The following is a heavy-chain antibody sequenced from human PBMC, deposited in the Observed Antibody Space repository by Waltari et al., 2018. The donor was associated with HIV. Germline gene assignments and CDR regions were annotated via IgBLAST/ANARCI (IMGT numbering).Heavy chain of an antibody. Sequence: QVQLQESGPGLVKPSETLSLTCTVSGGSISSYYWSWIRQPAGKGLEWIGRIYTSGSTNYNPSLKCRVTMSVDRSKNQFSLKLSSVTAADTAVYYCAGGGDDFWSGYHYYYGMDVWGQGTTVTVSS. CDR3: AGGGDDFWSGYHYYYGMDV. J-gene: IGHJ6*02. CDR2: IYTSGST. D-gene: IGHD3-3*01. V-gene: IGHV4-4*07. CDR1: GGSISSYY.